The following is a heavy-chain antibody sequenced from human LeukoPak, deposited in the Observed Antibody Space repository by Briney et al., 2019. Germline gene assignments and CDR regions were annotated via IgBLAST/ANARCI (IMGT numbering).Heavy chain of an antibody. CDR3: ARHGSLAARDWFDP. D-gene: IGHD6-6*01. Sequence: SETLSLTCTVSGGSNSSSSNYWGWIRQPPGKGLEWIGSIYSVSTYYNPSLKSRVTISVDTSKNQFSLILSSVTAADTAVYYCARHGSLAARDWFDPWGQGTLVTVSS. J-gene: IGHJ5*02. V-gene: IGHV4-39*01. CDR1: GGSNSSSSNY. CDR2: IYSVST.